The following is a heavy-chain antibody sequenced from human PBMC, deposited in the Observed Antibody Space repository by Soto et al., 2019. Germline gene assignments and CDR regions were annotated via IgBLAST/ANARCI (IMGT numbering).Heavy chain of an antibody. CDR3: ARDKSFSDSSGYFDY. J-gene: IGHJ4*02. CDR2: IYYSGST. Sequence: PSETLSLTCTVSGGSISSGDYYWSWIRQPPGKGLEWIGYIYYSGSTYYNPSLKSRVTISVDTSKNQFSLKLSSVTAADTAVYYCARDKSFSDSSGYFDYWGQGTLVTVSS. D-gene: IGHD3-22*01. V-gene: IGHV4-30-4*01. CDR1: GGSISSGDYY.